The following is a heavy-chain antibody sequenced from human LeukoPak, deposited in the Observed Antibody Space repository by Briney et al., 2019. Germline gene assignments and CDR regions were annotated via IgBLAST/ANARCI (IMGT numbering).Heavy chain of an antibody. CDR1: GFTFSSFQ. D-gene: IGHD4-11*01. CDR2: IGGGDGQI. V-gene: IGHV3-48*03. CDR3: ARWGHSDYSAFPTKFDY. Sequence: GGSLRLSCAASGFTFSSFQMTWVRQAPGKGLEWVSYIGGGDGQIFYADSVKGRFTISRDNAKNSLYLQMSSLRAEDTAIYYCARWGHSDYSAFPTKFDYWAREPWSPSPQ. J-gene: IGHJ4*02.